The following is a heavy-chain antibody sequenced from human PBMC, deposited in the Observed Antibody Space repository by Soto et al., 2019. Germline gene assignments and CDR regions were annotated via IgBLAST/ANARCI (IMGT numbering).Heavy chain of an antibody. CDR2: IYYSGST. D-gene: IGHD6-13*01. Sequence: QLQLQESGPGLVKPSETLSLTCTVSGGSISSSSYYWGWIRQPPGKGLEWIGSIYYSGSTYYNPSLKSRVSISVDTSKNQFSLKLSSVTAADTAVYYCARHPYTSLNPVGYYFDYWGQGTLVTVSS. J-gene: IGHJ4*02. CDR3: ARHPYTSLNPVGYYFDY. CDR1: GGSISSSSYY. V-gene: IGHV4-39*01.